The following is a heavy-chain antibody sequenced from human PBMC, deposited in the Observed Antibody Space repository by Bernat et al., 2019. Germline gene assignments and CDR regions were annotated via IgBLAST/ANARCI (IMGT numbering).Heavy chain of an antibody. CDR1: GFTFSSYW. V-gene: IGHV3-74*01. Sequence: EVQLVESGGGLVQPGGSLRLSCAASGFTFSSYWMHWVRQAPGKGLVWVSRINSDGSSTSYADSVKGRFTISRDNAKNTLYLQMNSLRAEDTAVYYCARVGRGSSWSYYYYYMDVWGKGTTVTVSS. D-gene: IGHD6-13*01. CDR3: ARVGRGSSWSYYYYYMDV. J-gene: IGHJ6*03. CDR2: INSDGSST.